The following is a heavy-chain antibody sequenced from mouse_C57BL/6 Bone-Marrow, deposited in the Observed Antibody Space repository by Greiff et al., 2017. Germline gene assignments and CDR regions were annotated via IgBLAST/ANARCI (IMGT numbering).Heavy chain of an antibody. CDR2: IRSKSNNYAT. D-gene: IGHD3-3*01. Sequence: DVHLVESGGGLVQPKGSLKLSCAASGFSFNTYAMNWVRQAPGTGLEWVARIRSKSNNYATYYADSVKDRFTISRDDSESMLYLQMNNLKTEDTAVYYCERHGPLGSFAYWGQGTLVTVSA. J-gene: IGHJ3*01. CDR3: ERHGPLGSFAY. V-gene: IGHV10-1*01. CDR1: GFSFNTYA.